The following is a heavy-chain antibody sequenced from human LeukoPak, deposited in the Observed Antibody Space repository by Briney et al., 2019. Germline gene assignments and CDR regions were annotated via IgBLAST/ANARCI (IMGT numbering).Heavy chain of an antibody. CDR3: ARIDKRGYSYGSFDY. V-gene: IGHV3-30-3*01. Sequence: GGSLRLSCAASGFTFSSYAMHWVRQAPGKGLEWVAVISYDGSNKYYADSVKGRFTISRDNSKNTLYLQMNSLRAEDTAVYYCARIDKRGYSYGSFDYWGQGTLVTVSS. CDR1: GFTFSSYA. D-gene: IGHD5-18*01. J-gene: IGHJ4*02. CDR2: ISYDGSNK.